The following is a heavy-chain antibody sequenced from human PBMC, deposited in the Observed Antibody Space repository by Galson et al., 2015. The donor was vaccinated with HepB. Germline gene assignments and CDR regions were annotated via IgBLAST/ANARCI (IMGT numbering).Heavy chain of an antibody. CDR3: TRSPGGYSYGFPYYYGIDV. V-gene: IGHV4-59*01. CDR2: IYYSGSS. D-gene: IGHD5-18*01. Sequence: ETLSLTCTVSDGSISNYYWSWIRQPPGKGLEWIGYIYYSGSSNYNPSLKSRVTISVDTSKNQLSLMLSSVTAADTAVYYCTRSPGGYSYGFPYYYGIDVWGQGTTVTVSS. CDR1: DGSISNYY. J-gene: IGHJ6*02.